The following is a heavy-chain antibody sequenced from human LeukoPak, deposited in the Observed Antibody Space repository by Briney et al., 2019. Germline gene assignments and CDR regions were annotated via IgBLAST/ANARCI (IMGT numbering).Heavy chain of an antibody. D-gene: IGHD4-17*01. Sequence: PGGSLRLSCAASEFSVGSNYMTWVRQAPGKGLEWVSLIYSGGSTYYADSVKGRFTISRDNSKNTLYLQMNSLRAEDTAVYYCAKDPAVTTVYYFDYWGQGTLVTVSS. J-gene: IGHJ4*02. CDR2: IYSGGST. V-gene: IGHV3-66*01. CDR1: EFSVGSNY. CDR3: AKDPAVTTVYYFDY.